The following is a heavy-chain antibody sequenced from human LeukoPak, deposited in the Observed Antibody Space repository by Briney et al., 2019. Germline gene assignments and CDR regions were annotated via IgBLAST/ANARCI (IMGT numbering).Heavy chain of an antibody. CDR1: GYTFTGYY. J-gene: IGHJ3*02. CDR2: INPNSGGT. V-gene: IGHV1-2*06. D-gene: IGHD3-22*01. Sequence: ASVKVSCKASGYTFTGYYMHWVRQAPGQGLEWMGRINPNSGGTNYAQKFQGRVTMTRDTSISTAHMELSRLRSDDTAVYYCARDLDDSSGYYYRPRAFDIWGQGTIVTVSS. CDR3: ARDLDDSSGYYYRPRAFDI.